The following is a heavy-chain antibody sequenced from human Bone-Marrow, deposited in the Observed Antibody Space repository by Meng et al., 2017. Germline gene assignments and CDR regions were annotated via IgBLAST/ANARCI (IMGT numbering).Heavy chain of an antibody. CDR1: GFTFSSYE. J-gene: IGHJ4*02. CDR3: ARAQSGYSYGYWGY. V-gene: IGHV3-48*03. D-gene: IGHD5-18*01. CDR2: ISSSGSTI. Sequence: LSLTCAASGFTFSSYEMNWVRQAPGKGLEWVSYISSSGSTIYYADSVKGRFTISRDNAKNSLYLQKNSLRDEDTAVYYCARAQSGYSYGYWGYWGQGTLVTVSS.